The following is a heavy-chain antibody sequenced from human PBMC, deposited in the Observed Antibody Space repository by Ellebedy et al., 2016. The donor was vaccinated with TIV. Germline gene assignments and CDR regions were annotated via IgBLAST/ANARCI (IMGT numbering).Heavy chain of an antibody. J-gene: IGHJ6*02. V-gene: IGHV4-59*01. D-gene: IGHD3-16*01. CDR3: ERRVGGDGMDV. CDR1: GGSISSYY. Sequence: ESLKISCTVSGGSISSYYWSWIRQPPGKGLEWIGYIYYSGSTNYNPSLKSRVTISLDTSKNQFSLKLSSVTAADTAVYYCERRVGGDGMDVWGQGTTVTVSS. CDR2: IYYSGST.